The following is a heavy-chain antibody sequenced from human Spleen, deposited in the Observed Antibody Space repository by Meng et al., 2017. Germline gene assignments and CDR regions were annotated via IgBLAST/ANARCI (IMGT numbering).Heavy chain of an antibody. CDR1: GFSLSTPGVN. CDR2: IYWDDDK. J-gene: IGHJ4*02. D-gene: IGHD3-10*01. Sequence: QLTLKESGPTLVKPTQTLPLTCTVSGFSLSTPGVNVGWIRQPPGKALEWLALIYWDDDKFYSPSLKSRLTITKDTSKNQVVLTMTNMDPVDTATYYCAHRQGRGAFDYWGQGTLVTVSS. CDR3: AHRQGRGAFDY. V-gene: IGHV2-5*02.